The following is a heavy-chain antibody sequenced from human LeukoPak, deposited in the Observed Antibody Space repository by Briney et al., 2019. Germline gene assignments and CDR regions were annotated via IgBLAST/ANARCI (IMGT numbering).Heavy chain of an antibody. CDR1: GFTFSSNY. Sequence: TGGSLRLSCAASGFTFSSNYMSWVRQAPGKGLEWVSVIYSGGSTYYADSVKGRFTISRDNSKNTLYLQMNSLRAEDTAVYYCASPGRVQQQLWDYYYGMDVWGKGTTVTVSS. D-gene: IGHD6-13*01. V-gene: IGHV3-53*01. CDR2: IYSGGST. J-gene: IGHJ6*04. CDR3: ASPGRVQQQLWDYYYGMDV.